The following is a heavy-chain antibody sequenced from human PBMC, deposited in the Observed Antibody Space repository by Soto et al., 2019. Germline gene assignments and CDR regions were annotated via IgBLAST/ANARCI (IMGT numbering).Heavy chain of an antibody. CDR3: ARNAKSKEAAGAGLDL. D-gene: IGHD6-13*01. CDR2: IFSNDEK. J-gene: IGHJ2*01. CDR1: GFSFSNARMG. Sequence: QVTLKESGPVMVKPTETLTLTCTVSGFSFSNARMGVSWIRQPPGKALEWLAHIFSNDEKSYTPSLKSRLTISKDTSKSQVVLTMTKMDPVETAPYYCARNAKSKEAAGAGLDLWGRGTLVTVS. V-gene: IGHV2-26*01.